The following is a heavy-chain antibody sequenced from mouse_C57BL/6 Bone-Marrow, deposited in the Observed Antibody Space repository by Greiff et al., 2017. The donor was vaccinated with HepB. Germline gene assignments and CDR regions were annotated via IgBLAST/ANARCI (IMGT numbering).Heavy chain of an antibody. J-gene: IGHJ1*03. Sequence: VQLQESGAELARPGASVKLSCKASGYTFTSYGISWVKQRTGQGLEWIGEIYPRSGNTYYNEKFKGKATLTADKSSSTAYMGLRSLTSEDTAVYFCAGVYYGGYFDVWGTGTTVTVSS. CDR3: AGVYYGGYFDV. CDR1: GYTFTSYG. D-gene: IGHD1-1*01. CDR2: IYPRSGNT. V-gene: IGHV1-81*01.